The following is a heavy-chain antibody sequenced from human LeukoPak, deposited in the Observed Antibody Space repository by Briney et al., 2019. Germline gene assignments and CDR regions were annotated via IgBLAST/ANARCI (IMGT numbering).Heavy chain of an antibody. V-gene: IGHV1-18*01. CDR2: ISAYNGNT. D-gene: IGHD6-19*01. Sequence: ASVKVSCKASGYTFTSYGISWVRQAPGQGLEWMGWISAYNGNTNYAQKLQGRVTMTTDTSTSTAYMELRSLRSDDTAVYYCARDHIAVAASDAFDIWGQGTMVTVSS. J-gene: IGHJ3*02. CDR3: ARDHIAVAASDAFDI. CDR1: GYTFTSYG.